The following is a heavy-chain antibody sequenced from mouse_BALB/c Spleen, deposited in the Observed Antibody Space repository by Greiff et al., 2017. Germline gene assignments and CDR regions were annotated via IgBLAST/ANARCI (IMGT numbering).Heavy chain of an antibody. J-gene: IGHJ4*01. V-gene: IGHV1-18*01. Sequence: EVQLQQSGPELVKPGASVKIPCKASGYTFTDYNMDWVKQSHGKSLEWIGDINPNNGGTIYNQKFKGKATLTVDKSSSTAYMELRSLTSEDTAVYYCARGFITTVVAPSYYAMDYWGQGTSVTVSS. CDR1: GYTFTDYN. CDR2: INPNNGGT. D-gene: IGHD1-1*01. CDR3: ARGFITTVVAPSYYAMDY.